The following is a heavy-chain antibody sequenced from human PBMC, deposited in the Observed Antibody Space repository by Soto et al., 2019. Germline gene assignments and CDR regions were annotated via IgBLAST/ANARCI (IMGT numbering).Heavy chain of an antibody. Sequence: PSETLSLTCTVSGGSISSGSYYWSWFRQHPGEGLEWIGYIYYGGSTYYNPSLKSRVTISVDTSKNHFSLKLSSVTAADTAVYYCARAGGDGVDYWGQGTLVTVSS. CDR3: ARAGGDGVDY. V-gene: IGHV4-31*03. CDR2: IYYGGST. J-gene: IGHJ4*02. D-gene: IGHD3-16*01. CDR1: GGSISSGSYY.